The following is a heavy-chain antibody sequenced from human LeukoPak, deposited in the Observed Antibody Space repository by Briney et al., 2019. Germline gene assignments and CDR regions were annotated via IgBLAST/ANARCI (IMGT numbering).Heavy chain of an antibody. CDR1: GYTLTELS. V-gene: IGHV1-24*01. Sequence: ASVKVSCKVSGYTLTELSMHWVRQAPGKGLEWMGGFDPEDGETIYAQKFQGRVTMTEDTSTDTAYMELSSLRSEDTAVYYCATDRRYDFWGGYYKRSLSYWGQGTLVTVSS. CDR3: ATDRRYDFWGGYYKRSLSY. CDR2: FDPEDGET. J-gene: IGHJ4*02. D-gene: IGHD3-3*01.